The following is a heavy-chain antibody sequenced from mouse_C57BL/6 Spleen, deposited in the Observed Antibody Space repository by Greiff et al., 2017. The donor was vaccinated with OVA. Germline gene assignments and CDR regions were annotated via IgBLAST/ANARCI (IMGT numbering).Heavy chain of an antibody. CDR1: GYTFTDYY. V-gene: IGHV1-26*01. CDR3: ASCTDDGYYAMDY. CDR2: INPNNGGT. D-gene: IGHD2-3*01. J-gene: IGHJ4*01. Sequence: VQLQQSGPELVKPGASVKISCKASGYTFTDYYMNWVKQSHGKSLEWIGDINPNNGGTSYNQKFKGKATLTVDKSSSTAYMELRSLTSEDSAVYYCASCTDDGYYAMDYWGQGTSVTVSS.